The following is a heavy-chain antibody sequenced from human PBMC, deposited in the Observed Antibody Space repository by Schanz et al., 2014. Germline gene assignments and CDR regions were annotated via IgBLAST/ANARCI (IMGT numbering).Heavy chain of an antibody. D-gene: IGHD3-16*01. CDR2: IIHDGSEK. V-gene: IGHV3-7*01. CDR1: GFSFNNYW. J-gene: IGHJ4*02. CDR3: SRGIVGGLDC. Sequence: EVQLVESGGGLVQPGGSLRLSCAASGFSFNNYWMTWFRQAPGKGLEWVANIIHDGSEKFYVDSVKGRFTISRDNAKKSAYLQMNSLRADDTAVYYCSRGIVGGLDCWGQGTLVTVSS.